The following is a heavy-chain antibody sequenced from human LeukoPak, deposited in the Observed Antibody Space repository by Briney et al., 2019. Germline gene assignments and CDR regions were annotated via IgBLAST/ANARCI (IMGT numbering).Heavy chain of an antibody. D-gene: IGHD3-10*01. CDR2: ISSNGGST. V-gene: IGHV3-64D*06. CDR1: GFTFSSYA. J-gene: IGHJ4*02. CDR3: ASMVRGVLPY. Sequence: GVSLRLSCSASGFTFSSYAMHWVRQAPGKGLEYVSAISSNGGSTYYADSVKGRFTISRDNSKNTLYLQMSSLRAEDTAVYYCASMVRGVLPYWGQGTLVTVSS.